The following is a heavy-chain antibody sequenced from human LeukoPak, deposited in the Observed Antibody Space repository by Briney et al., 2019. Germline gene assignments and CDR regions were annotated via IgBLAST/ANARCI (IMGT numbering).Heavy chain of an antibody. CDR1: GFTFSSYT. CDR2: ITSSSSYI. V-gene: IGHV3-21*01. D-gene: IGHD3-9*01. CDR3: ARAGSYYDILTGQNWFDP. J-gene: IGHJ5*02. Sequence: GGSLRVSCAASGFTFSSYTMNWVRQAPGKGPEWVSSITSSSSYIYYADSVKGRFTISRDNARNSLYLQMNSLRAEDTALYYCARAGSYYDILTGQNWFDPWGQGTLVTVSS.